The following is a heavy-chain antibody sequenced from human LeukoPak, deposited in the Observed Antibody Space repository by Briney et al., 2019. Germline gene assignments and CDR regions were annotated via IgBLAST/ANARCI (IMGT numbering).Heavy chain of an antibody. CDR2: ISAYNGNT. V-gene: IGHV1-18*04. CDR3: ARAYYYDSSGYRLYYYYYYMDV. D-gene: IGHD3-22*01. CDR1: GFTFTGHY. Sequence: ASVKVSCKPSGFTFTGHYILWVRQAPGQGLEWMGWISAYNGNTNYAQKLQGRVTMTTDTSTSTAYMELRSLRSDDTAVYYCARAYYYDSSGYRLYYYYYYMDVWGKGTTVTVSS. J-gene: IGHJ6*03.